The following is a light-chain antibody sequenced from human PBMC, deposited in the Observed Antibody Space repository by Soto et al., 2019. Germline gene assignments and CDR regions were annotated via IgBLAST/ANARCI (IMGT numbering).Light chain of an antibody. CDR2: SVN. CDR1: SGDVGGYNY. Sequence: QSVLSQPASVSGSPGQSITISCSGGSGDVGGYNYVSWFQHHSGKAPKLIIYSVNNRPSGISTRFSGSKSGDTASLTISGLQAEDEADYYCSSFTNTYSRYAFGTGTQLTVL. J-gene: IGLJ1*01. CDR3: SSFTNTYSRYA. V-gene: IGLV2-14*01.